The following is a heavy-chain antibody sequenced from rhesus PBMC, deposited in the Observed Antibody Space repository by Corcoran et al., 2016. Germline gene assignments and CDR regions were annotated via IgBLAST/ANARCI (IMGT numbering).Heavy chain of an antibody. CDR3: TRDGDYNGPRGDY. CDR1: GDSISRNF. CDR2: ISGSGGST. J-gene: IGHJ4*01. V-gene: IGHV4-173*01. Sequence: QVQLQESGPGLVKPSETLSLPCAVSGDSISRNFWRWLRHPPAKGLEWMGRISGSGGSTDYNPSLKSRLTISTDRSRNQFSLRLTSVTGADTAVYYCTRDGDYNGPRGDYWGQGVLVTVSS. D-gene: IGHD1-44*01.